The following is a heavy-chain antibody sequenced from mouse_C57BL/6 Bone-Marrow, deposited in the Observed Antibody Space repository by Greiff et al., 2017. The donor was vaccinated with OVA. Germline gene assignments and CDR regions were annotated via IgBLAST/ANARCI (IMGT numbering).Heavy chain of an antibody. Sequence: EVKVVESGGGLVQPGGSLKLSCAASGFTFSDYYMYWVRQTPEKRLEWVAYISNGGGSTYYPDTVKGRFTISRDNAKNTLYLQMSRLKSEDTAMYYCARQNYSNYYAMDYWGQGTSVTVSS. CDR1: GFTFSDYY. J-gene: IGHJ4*01. D-gene: IGHD1-1*01. V-gene: IGHV5-12*01. CDR3: ARQNYSNYYAMDY. CDR2: ISNGGGST.